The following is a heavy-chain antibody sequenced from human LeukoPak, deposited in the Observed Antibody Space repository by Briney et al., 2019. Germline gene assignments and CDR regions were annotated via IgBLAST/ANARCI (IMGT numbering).Heavy chain of an antibody. Sequence: GGSLRLSRAAPGFTFRSYEMNRVCQAPGEGLEWVSYISCSGSTRYYADSVRGRFTISRDNAKNSLFLQMNSLRAEHTAVYYCAKWGYSSGWNYKDAFDIWGQGTMVTVSS. D-gene: IGHD6-19*01. CDR3: AKWGYSSGWNYKDAFDI. J-gene: IGHJ3*02. V-gene: IGHV3-48*03. CDR2: ISCSGSTR. CDR1: GFTFRSYE.